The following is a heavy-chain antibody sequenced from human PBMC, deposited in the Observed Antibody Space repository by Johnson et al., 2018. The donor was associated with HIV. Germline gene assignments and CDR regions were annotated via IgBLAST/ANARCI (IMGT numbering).Heavy chain of an antibody. J-gene: IGHJ3*02. CDR3: ARVSNHAFDI. CDR1: AFTFSSYA. CDR2: ISYDGSNK. V-gene: IGHV3-30*04. Sequence: QEQLVESGGGVVQPGRSLRVSCGASAFTFSSYAMHWVRQAPGKGLEWVAVISYDGSNKYYADSVKGRFTISRDNSKNTLFLQMNSLRAEDTAVYYCARVSNHAFDIWGQGTMVTVSS.